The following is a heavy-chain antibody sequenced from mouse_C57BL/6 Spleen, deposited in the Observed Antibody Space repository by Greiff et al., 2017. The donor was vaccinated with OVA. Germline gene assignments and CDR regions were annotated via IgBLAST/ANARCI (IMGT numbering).Heavy chain of an antibody. V-gene: IGHV1-52*01. CDR1: GYTFTSYW. D-gene: IGHD2-1*01. CDR2: IDPSDSET. CDR3: ARDYGNYDDYFDD. Sequence: VQLQQPGAELVRPGSSVKLSCKASGYTFTSYWMHWVKQRPIQGLEWIGNIDPSDSETHYNQKFKDKATLTVDKSSSTAYMQLSSLTSEDSAVYYCARDYGNYDDYFDDWGQGTTLTVSS. J-gene: IGHJ2*01.